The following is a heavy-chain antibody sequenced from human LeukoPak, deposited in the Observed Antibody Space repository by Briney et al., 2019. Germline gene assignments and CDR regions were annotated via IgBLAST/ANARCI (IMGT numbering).Heavy chain of an antibody. V-gene: IGHV3-48*01. Sequence: PGGSLRLSCAASGFTFSSYSMNWVRQAPGKGLEWVSYISSSSSTIYYADSVKGRFTISRDNAKNSLYLQMNSLRAEDTAVYYCAIPPGAEHYPSWGQGTLVTVSS. CDR2: ISSSSSTI. D-gene: IGHD3-3*02. CDR1: GFTFSSYS. CDR3: AIPPGAEHYPS. J-gene: IGHJ4*02.